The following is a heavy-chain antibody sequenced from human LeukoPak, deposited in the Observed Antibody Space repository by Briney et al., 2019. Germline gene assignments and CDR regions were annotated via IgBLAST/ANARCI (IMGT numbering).Heavy chain of an antibody. V-gene: IGHV4-39*01. CDR2: IYYSGST. CDR3: AMGSRGSYYGY. CDR1: GGSFSSSSYY. J-gene: IGHJ4*02. Sequence: SETLSLTCTVSGGSFSSSSYYWGWIRQPPGKGLEWIGSIYYSGSTYYNPSLKSRVTISVDTSKNQFSLKLSSVTAADTAVYYCAMGSRGSYYGYWGQGTLVTVSS. D-gene: IGHD1-26*01.